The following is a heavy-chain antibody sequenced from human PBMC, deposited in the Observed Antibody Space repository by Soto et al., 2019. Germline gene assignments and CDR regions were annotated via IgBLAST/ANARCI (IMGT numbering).Heavy chain of an antibody. CDR2: IWYDGSNK. CDR3: ARAGGYSSGWEYYYYGMDV. CDR1: GFTFSSYG. D-gene: IGHD6-19*01. J-gene: IGHJ6*02. V-gene: IGHV3-33*01. Sequence: GGSLSLACAASGFTFSSYGMHWVRQAPGKGLEWVAVIWYDGSNKYYADSVKGRFTISRDNSKNTLYLQMNSLRAEDTAVYYCARAGGYSSGWEYYYYGMDVWGQGTTVTVSS.